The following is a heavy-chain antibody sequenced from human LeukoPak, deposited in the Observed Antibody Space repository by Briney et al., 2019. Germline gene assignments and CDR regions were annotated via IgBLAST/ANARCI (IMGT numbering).Heavy chain of an antibody. D-gene: IGHD2-15*01. Sequence: GGSLRLSCAASGFTVSSNYMNWVRQAPGKGLEWVSVIYSGGSTYYGDSVKGRFTISRDSSKNTLSLQMNSLRVEDTAVYYCARESGGTSIDYWGQGTLVTVSS. CDR2: IYSGGST. J-gene: IGHJ4*02. CDR1: GFTVSSNY. V-gene: IGHV3-53*01. CDR3: ARESGGTSIDY.